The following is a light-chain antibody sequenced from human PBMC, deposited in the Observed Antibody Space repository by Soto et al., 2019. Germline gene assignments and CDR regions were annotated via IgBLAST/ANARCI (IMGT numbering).Light chain of an antibody. J-gene: IGLJ3*02. CDR2: DVT. CDR1: STDVGGYNF. V-gene: IGLV2-11*01. Sequence: QSVLTQPRSVSGSPGQSVTISCTGTSTDVGGYNFVSWYQHYPGKAPKVIIYDVTKRPSGVPDRFSGSKSGNTASLTISGLQAEDEADYYCCSYAGTYTVWVFGGGTKVTVL. CDR3: CSYAGTYTVWV.